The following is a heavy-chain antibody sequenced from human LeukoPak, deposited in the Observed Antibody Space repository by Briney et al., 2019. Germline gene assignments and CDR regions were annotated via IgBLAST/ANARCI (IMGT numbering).Heavy chain of an antibody. CDR2: ISTYIGHT. J-gene: IGHJ4*02. V-gene: IGHV1-18*01. CDR1: GYTFSSFG. D-gene: IGHD3-16*02. Sequence: ASVKVSCKASGYTFSSFGISWVRQAPGQGLEWMGWISTYIGHTNCSQKFQGRVTLTTDTSTSTAYMELRSLRSDDTAVYYCARDLITFGGVIVPEYWGQGTLVTVST. CDR3: ARDLITFGGVIVPEY.